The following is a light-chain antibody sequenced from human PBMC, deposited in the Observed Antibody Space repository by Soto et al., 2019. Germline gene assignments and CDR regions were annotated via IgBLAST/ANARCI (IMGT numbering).Light chain of an antibody. Sequence: IVLTQSPGTLSLSPGERATLSCRASQSVGSSYLAWYQHKPGQAPRLLIYGASSRATGIPERFSGSGSGADFTLTISRLEPEDFAVYFCQHYDTSSWTFGQGTKVEI. V-gene: IGKV3-20*01. CDR3: QHYDTSSWT. J-gene: IGKJ1*01. CDR2: GAS. CDR1: QSVGSSY.